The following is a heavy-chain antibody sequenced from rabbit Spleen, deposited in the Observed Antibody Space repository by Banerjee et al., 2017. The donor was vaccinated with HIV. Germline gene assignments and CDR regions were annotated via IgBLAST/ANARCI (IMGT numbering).Heavy chain of an antibody. CDR3: AREDVGGSVSL. V-gene: IGHV1S45*01. Sequence: QEQLEESGGDLVKPEGSLTLTCTASGFSFSSSYYMYWVRQAPGKGLEWIGCIFSSSDITWYATWAKGRFTISSDNARNTVDLQMNSLTAADTATYFCAREDVGGSVSLWGQGTLVTVS. CDR1: GFSFSSSYY. CDR2: IFSSSDIT. D-gene: IGHD1-1*01. J-gene: IGHJ4*01.